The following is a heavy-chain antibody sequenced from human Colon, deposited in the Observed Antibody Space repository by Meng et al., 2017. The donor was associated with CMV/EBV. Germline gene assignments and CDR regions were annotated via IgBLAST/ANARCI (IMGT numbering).Heavy chain of an antibody. Sequence: GGSLRLSCAASGLTFSSYWMSWVRQAPGKGLEWVANINEDGSDKYYVDSVKGRFTILRDNAKNAVFLQMNGLRAEDTAIYYCAREQSSTDGGGTSGMDVWGPGTTVTVSS. J-gene: IGHJ6*02. D-gene: IGHD3-16*01. V-gene: IGHV3-7*01. CDR1: GLTFSSYW. CDR3: AREQSSTDGGGTSGMDV. CDR2: INEDGSDK.